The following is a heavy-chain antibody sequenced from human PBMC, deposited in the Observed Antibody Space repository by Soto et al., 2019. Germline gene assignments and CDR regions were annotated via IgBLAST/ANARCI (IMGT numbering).Heavy chain of an antibody. CDR3: TTFTYGDYDHWFDP. Sequence: GGSLRLSCAASGFTFSNAWMSWVRQAPGKGLEWVGRIKSKTDGGTTDYAAPVKGRFTISRDDSKNTLYLQMNSLKTEDTAVYYCTTFTYGDYDHWFDPWGQGTLVTVSS. CDR1: GFTFSNAW. CDR2: IKSKTDGGTT. J-gene: IGHJ5*02. D-gene: IGHD4-17*01. V-gene: IGHV3-15*01.